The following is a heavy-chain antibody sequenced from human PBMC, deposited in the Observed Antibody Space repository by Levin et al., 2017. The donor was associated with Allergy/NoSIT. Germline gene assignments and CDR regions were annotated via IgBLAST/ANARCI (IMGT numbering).Heavy chain of an antibody. CDR3: ARALGPSSGWYPPPVYGMDV. D-gene: IGHD6-19*01. Sequence: GGSLRLSCAASGFTFSSYSMNWVRQAPGKGLEWVSSISSSSSYIYYADSVKGRFTISRDNAKNSLYLQMNSLRAEDTAVYYCARALGPSSGWYPPPVYGMDVWGQGTTVTVSS. J-gene: IGHJ6*02. V-gene: IGHV3-21*01. CDR1: GFTFSSYS. CDR2: ISSSSSYI.